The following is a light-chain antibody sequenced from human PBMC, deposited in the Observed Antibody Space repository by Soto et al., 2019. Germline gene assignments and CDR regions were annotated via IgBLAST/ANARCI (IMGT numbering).Light chain of an antibody. J-gene: IGKJ2*01. CDR1: QSVTSNY. CDR3: QQYGTSLT. CDR2: GAA. Sequence: EIVLTQSPGTLSLSPGERATLSCRASQSVTSNYLAWYQHKPGQAPRCLIYGAAIRSTGIPDRFSGSGSGTDFTLTISRLAPEDFAVYDCQQYGTSLTFGQGTKLEIK. V-gene: IGKV3-20*01.